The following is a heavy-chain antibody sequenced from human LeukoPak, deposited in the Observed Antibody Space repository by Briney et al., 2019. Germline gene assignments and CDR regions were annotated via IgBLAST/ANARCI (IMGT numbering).Heavy chain of an antibody. CDR2: IFPSGGEI. Sequence: GGSLRLSCAASGFTFSTVAMIWVRQPPGKGLEWVSSIFPSGGEIHYADSVRGRFTISRDNSKSILSLQMNSLRAEDTAIYYCATYRQVLLPFESWGQGTLVTVSS. V-gene: IGHV3-23*01. CDR1: GFTFSTVA. D-gene: IGHD5-18*01. CDR3: ATYRQVLLPFES. J-gene: IGHJ4*02.